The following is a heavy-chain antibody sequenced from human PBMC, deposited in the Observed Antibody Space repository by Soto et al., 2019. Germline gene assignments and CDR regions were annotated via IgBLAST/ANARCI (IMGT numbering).Heavy chain of an antibody. Sequence: GWSLRLSCAASGFTFSSYAMSWVRQAPGKGLEWVSAISGSGGSTYYADSVKGRFTISRDNSKNTLYLQMNSLRAEDTAVYYCAKGLVPAARGYGMDVWGQGTTVTVSS. CDR3: AKGLVPAARGYGMDV. CDR1: GFTFSSYA. CDR2: ISGSGGST. V-gene: IGHV3-23*01. J-gene: IGHJ6*02. D-gene: IGHD2-2*01.